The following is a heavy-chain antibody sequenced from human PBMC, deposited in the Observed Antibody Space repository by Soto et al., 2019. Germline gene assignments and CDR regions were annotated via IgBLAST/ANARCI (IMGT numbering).Heavy chain of an antibody. J-gene: IGHJ4*02. CDR3: AKNWDTTSSSSSH. D-gene: IGHD6-6*01. CDR1: GFTFSTYA. Sequence: EVQLLESGGGLVQPGGSLRLSCAASGFTFSTYAMSWVRQAPGKGLEWVSAISGTGGSTYYADSVKGRFTISRDNSKNTLYLQMNSLGAEDTAVYYCAKNWDTTSSSSSHWGQGTLVTVSS. V-gene: IGHV3-23*01. CDR2: ISGTGGST.